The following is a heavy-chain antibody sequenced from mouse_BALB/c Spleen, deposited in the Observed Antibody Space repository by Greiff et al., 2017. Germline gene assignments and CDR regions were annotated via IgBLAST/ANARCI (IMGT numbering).Heavy chain of an antibody. CDR3: TRLTYGNYDAMDY. D-gene: IGHD2-1*01. CDR1: GFTFSNYW. Sequence: EVMLVESGGGLVQPGGSMKLSCVASGFTFSNYWMNWVRQSPEKGLEWVAEIRLKSNNYATHYAESVKGRFTISRDDSKSSVYLQMNNLRAEDTGIYYCTRLTYGNYDAMDYWGQGTSVTVSS. J-gene: IGHJ4*01. CDR2: IRLKSNNYAT. V-gene: IGHV6-6*02.